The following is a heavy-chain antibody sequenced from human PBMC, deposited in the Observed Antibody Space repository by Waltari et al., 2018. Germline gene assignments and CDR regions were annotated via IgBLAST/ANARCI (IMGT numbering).Heavy chain of an antibody. J-gene: IGHJ4*02. V-gene: IGHV4-34*01. CDR3: ARIPCSSTSCYWGGFDY. Sequence: QVQLQQWGAGLLKPSETLSLTCAVYGGSFSGYYWSWIRKPPGKGLEWIGEINHSGSTNYNPSLKSRVTISVDTSKNQFSLKLSSVTAADTAVYYCARIPCSSTSCYWGGFDYWGQGTLVTVSS. CDR1: GGSFSGYY. D-gene: IGHD2-2*01. CDR2: INHSGST.